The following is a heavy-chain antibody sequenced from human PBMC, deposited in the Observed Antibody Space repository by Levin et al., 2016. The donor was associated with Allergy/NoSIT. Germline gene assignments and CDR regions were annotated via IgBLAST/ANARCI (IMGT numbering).Heavy chain of an antibody. V-gene: IGHV4-30-4*01. D-gene: IGHD3-10*01. J-gene: IGHJ4*02. CDR3: ARSFDGAFDY. Sequence: WIRQPPGKGLEWIGYIYYSGSTYYNPSLKSRVTISVDTSKNQFSLKLSSVTAADTAVYYCARSFDGAFDYWGQGTLVTVSS. CDR2: IYYSGST.